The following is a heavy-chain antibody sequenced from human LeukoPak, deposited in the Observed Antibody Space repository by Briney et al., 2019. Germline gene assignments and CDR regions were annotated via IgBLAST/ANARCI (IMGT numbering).Heavy chain of an antibody. V-gene: IGHV3-11*01. J-gene: IGHJ3*01. D-gene: IGHD2-8*02. CDR1: GFTFSDYY. CDR3: ARGTTGSFGTDKFDV. Sequence: AGGSLRLSCAASGFTFSDYYMNWIRQAPGKGLEWVSYISSSGTTILYADSVKGRFTISRDNTKNSLYLQMNSLRAEDTARYYCARGTTGSFGTDKFDVWGQGTMVTVSS. CDR2: ISSSGTTI.